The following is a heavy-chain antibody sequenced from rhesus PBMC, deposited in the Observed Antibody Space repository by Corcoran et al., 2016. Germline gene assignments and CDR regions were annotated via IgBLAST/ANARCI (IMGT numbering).Heavy chain of an antibody. CDR2: IKNKGEGGTV. CDR3: TRDAYYVLDY. Sequence: EVRLVESGGGLVQPGGSLRLSCAVSGLTFSDYYMTWVRQAPGKGPEWVSFIKNKGEGGTVGSAASVKDRFTISRDDSKSIASLQMNSLKTEDTAVYYCTRDAYYVLDYWGQGVLVTVSA. D-gene: IGHD3-16*01. CDR1: GLTFSDYY. V-gene: IGHV3-116*02. J-gene: IGHJ4*01.